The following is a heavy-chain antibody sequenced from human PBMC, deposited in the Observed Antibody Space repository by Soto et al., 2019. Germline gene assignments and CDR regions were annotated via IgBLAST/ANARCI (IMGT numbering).Heavy chain of an antibody. Sequence: GGSLRLSCAASGFTFSSYEMNWVRQAPGKGLEWVSYISSSGSTIYYADSVKGRFTISRDNAKNSLYLQMNSLRAEDTAVYYRARDVAYYYDSSGYLAFWGQGTMVTVSS. CDR2: ISSSGSTI. CDR1: GFTFSSYE. D-gene: IGHD3-22*01. J-gene: IGHJ4*02. CDR3: ARDVAYYYDSSGYLAF. V-gene: IGHV3-48*03.